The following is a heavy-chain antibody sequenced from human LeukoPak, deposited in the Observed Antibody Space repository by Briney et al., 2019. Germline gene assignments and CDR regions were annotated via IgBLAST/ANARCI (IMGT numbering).Heavy chain of an antibody. V-gene: IGHV3-74*01. CDR1: GFTFSTSW. CDR3: VKAGQGYMDV. J-gene: IGHJ6*03. D-gene: IGHD1-14*01. Sequence: PGGSLRLSCAASGFTFSTSWMHWVRQAPGKGLVWVSIMNGDGRDTRYADSVKGRFTISRDNAKNTLHLQMNSLRADDTAMHYCVKAGQGYMDVWGKGTTVIVSS. CDR2: MNGDGRDT.